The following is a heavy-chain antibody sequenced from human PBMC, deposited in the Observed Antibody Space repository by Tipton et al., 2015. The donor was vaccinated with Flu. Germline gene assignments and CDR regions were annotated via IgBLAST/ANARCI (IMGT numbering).Heavy chain of an antibody. CDR1: GASISNEGYY. Sequence: TLSLTCTVSGASISNEGYYWNWIRQHPGKDLEWIGHILYSGNTYYNPSVRSRVSISADTSKTQFSLILTSVSAADTAVYYCARGVMSPFGGLHAFDVWGQGTLVTVS. CDR3: ARGVMSPFGGLHAFDV. CDR2: ILYSGNT. J-gene: IGHJ3*01. D-gene: IGHD3-3*01. V-gene: IGHV4-31*03.